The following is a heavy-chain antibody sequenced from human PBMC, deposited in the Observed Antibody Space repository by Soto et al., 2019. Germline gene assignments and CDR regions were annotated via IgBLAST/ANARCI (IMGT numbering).Heavy chain of an antibody. D-gene: IGHD1-26*01. Sequence: PGGSLRLSCTTSGFTVSSSHMSWVRQAPGKGLDWVSVIYSGGSTYYADSVKGRFTISRDNSKNTLYLQMNSLRAEDTAVYYCTRARYSGSQQDFWGQGTMVTVSS. CDR1: GFTVSSSH. CDR3: TRARYSGSQQDF. CDR2: IYSGGST. V-gene: IGHV3-66*01. J-gene: IGHJ4*02.